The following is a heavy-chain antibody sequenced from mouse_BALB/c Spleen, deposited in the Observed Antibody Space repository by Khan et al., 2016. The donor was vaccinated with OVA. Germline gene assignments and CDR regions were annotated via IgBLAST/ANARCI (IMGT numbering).Heavy chain of an antibody. J-gene: IGHJ3*01. D-gene: IGHD3-1*01. Sequence: VQLQQSGPDLVKPGASMKISCKASGYSFTAYIMNWVRRSHGKNLEWIGLINPNNGDTNYNQKFKGKATLTVDKSSSTAYMQLLSLTSEDSAVFYCTSSGYGGFAYWGQGTLVTVSA. V-gene: IGHV1-37*01. CDR3: TSSGYGGFAY. CDR2: INPNNGDT. CDR1: GYSFTAYI.